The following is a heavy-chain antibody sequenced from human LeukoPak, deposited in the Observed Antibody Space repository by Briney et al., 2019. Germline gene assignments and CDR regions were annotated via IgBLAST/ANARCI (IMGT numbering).Heavy chain of an antibody. CDR2: ISNDGGGT. Sequence: GGSLRLSCAASGFIFNNYGLIWVCQAPGKGLEWVSAISNDGGGTTYADFVKGRFTISRDNSRNTLFLQMNSLRGDDTALYYCAKGGSGYFLDLWGQGTLVTVSS. V-gene: IGHV3-23*01. D-gene: IGHD3-22*01. J-gene: IGHJ5*02. CDR1: GFIFNNYG. CDR3: AKGGSGYFLDL.